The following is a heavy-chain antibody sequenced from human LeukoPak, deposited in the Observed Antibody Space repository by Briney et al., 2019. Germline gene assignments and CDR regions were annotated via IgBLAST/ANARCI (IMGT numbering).Heavy chain of an antibody. V-gene: IGHV3-53*01. J-gene: IGHJ6*03. CDR2: MYSSGST. CDR1: GFTVRSNY. D-gene: IGHD6-19*01. CDR3: ARGSGLTGYMDV. Sequence: GGSLRLSCAGSGFTVRSNYMTWVRQAPGKGLEWVSIMYSSGSTYYADSVRGRFTISRDNSKNTLYLQMYSLRAEDTAVYYCARGSGLTGYMDVWGKGTTVIVSS.